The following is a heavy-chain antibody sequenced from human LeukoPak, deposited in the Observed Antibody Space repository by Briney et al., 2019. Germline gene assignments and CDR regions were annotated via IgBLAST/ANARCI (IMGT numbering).Heavy chain of an antibody. CDR1: ETAVSSQS. CDR2: IDNGGSP. V-gene: IGHV4-59*02. CDR3: ARDLGRVANDYYFDS. Sequence: AETLTLTCPSSETAVSSQSVSWIGQPPGKEQEWIRYIDNGGSPKYCPSLRNRVTISVVTSKNQFSLKLNSVTAADTAVYYCARDLGRVANDYYFDSWGQGTLVTVSS. J-gene: IGHJ4*02. D-gene: IGHD4/OR15-4a*01.